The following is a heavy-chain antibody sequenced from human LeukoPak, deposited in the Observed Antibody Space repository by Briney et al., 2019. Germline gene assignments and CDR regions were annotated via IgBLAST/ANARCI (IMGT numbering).Heavy chain of an antibody. V-gene: IGHV4-59*08. CDR3: ARSTDSLAQLWFGFDY. D-gene: IGHD5-18*01. CDR2: VHYGGST. CDR1: SGSISGYY. Sequence: SETLSLTCTVSSGSISGYYWNWIRQPPGKGLEWIGYVHYGGSTNYNPSLKSRITISVDTSKNQFSLKVNSVTAADTAVYYCARSTDSLAQLWFGFDYWGQGTLTTVSS. J-gene: IGHJ4*02.